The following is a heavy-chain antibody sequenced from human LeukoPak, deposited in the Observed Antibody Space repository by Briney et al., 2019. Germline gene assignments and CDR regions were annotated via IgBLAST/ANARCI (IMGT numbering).Heavy chain of an antibody. CDR1: GYTFTGYY. Sequence: ASVKVSCKASGYTFTGYYMHWVRQAPGQGLEWMGWINPNSGGTNYAQKFQGRVTMTRDTSISTAYMELSRLRSDDTAVYYCARDSGAAVAGTPDYWGQGTLVTVSS. CDR3: ARDSGAAVAGTPDY. V-gene: IGHV1-2*02. CDR2: INPNSGGT. J-gene: IGHJ4*02. D-gene: IGHD6-19*01.